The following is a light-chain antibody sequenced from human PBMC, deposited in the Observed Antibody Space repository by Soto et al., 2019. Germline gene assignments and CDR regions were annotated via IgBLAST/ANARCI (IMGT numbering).Light chain of an antibody. CDR2: AAS. J-gene: IGKJ4*01. Sequence: DIQMTQSPSYLSASVGDRVTITCRASQDIRNYLAWYQQKPGKVPELLIYAASTFHSGVPSRFSGSGYGTYFTLTITNLQPEDVATYYCQEYDGVPLTFGGGTKVEIK. CDR3: QEYDGVPLT. V-gene: IGKV1-27*01. CDR1: QDIRNY.